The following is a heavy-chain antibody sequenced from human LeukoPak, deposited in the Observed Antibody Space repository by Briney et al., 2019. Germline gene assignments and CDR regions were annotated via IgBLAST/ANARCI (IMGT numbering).Heavy chain of an antibody. J-gene: IGHJ1*01. D-gene: IGHD3-22*01. CDR2: INHSGST. CDR3: ARVGPMIVVED. CDR1: GGSFSGYY. Sequence: SETLSLTCAVYGGSFSGYYWSWIRQPPGKGLEWIGEINHSGSTNYNPSLKSRVTISVDTSKNQFSLKLSSVTAADTAVYYCARVGPMIVVEDWGQGTLVTVSS. V-gene: IGHV4-34*01.